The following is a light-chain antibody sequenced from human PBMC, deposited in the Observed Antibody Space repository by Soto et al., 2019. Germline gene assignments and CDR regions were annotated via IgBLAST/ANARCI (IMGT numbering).Light chain of an antibody. V-gene: IGKV4-1*01. CDR2: WAS. Sequence: DIVMTQSPDSLAVSLGERATINCKSSQSILYNSNNRNYVAWYQQKPGQPPKLLINWASTRESGVPDRFSGSGSGTDLTLTISSLQAEDVAVYYCQQYYTSWWSFGQGTKVDIK. CDR1: QSILYNSNNRNY. J-gene: IGKJ1*01. CDR3: QQYYTSWWS.